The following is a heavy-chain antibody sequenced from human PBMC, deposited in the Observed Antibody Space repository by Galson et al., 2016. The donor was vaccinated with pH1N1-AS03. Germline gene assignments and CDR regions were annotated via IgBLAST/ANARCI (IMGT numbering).Heavy chain of an antibody. CDR2: ISDNGINT. Sequence: GFTFRTFSIYWVRQAPGKGLEYVSGISDNGINTYYADPVKARFTISRDKSKNTVYLQMSSLRTEDTAVYYCIKEGNRLQSRRSDAFDIWGRGTMVTVSS. D-gene: IGHD5-18*01. CDR3: IKEGNRLQSRRSDAFDI. V-gene: IGHV3-64D*06. CDR1: GFTFRTFS. J-gene: IGHJ3*02.